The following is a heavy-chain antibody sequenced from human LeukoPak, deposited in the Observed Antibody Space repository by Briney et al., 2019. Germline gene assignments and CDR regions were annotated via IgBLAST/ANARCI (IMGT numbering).Heavy chain of an antibody. CDR1: GLTISSSG. CDR3: ARDGFNDRSGDNDGFDM. CDR2: ISGSGDRT. J-gene: IGHJ3*02. V-gene: IGHV3-23*01. Sequence: PGGSLRLSCAASGLTISSSGMSWVRQAPGKGLEWVSAISGSGDRTHYADSVRGRFTISRDTSKDTLYLQMNSLRADGTAVYYCARDGFNDRSGDNDGFDMWGQGTMVTVSS. D-gene: IGHD1-1*01.